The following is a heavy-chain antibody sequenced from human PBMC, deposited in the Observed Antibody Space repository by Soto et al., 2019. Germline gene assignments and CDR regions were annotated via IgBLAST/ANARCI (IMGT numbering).Heavy chain of an antibody. V-gene: IGHV1-18*01. CDR1: GYTFTNYG. CDR3: ARVGAIAEAGQENWFDP. Sequence: ASVKVSCKASGYTFTNYGVSWVXQAPGQGLEWMGWISAYNGNTNYAQKIQGSVTMTRDTSTSTAYMELRSLRSDDTAVYYCARVGAIAEAGQENWFDPWGQGTLVTVSS. CDR2: ISAYNGNT. J-gene: IGHJ5*02. D-gene: IGHD6-13*01.